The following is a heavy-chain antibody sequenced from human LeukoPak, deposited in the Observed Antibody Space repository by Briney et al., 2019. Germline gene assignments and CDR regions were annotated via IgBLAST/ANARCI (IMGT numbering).Heavy chain of an antibody. CDR3: ARDDSRGYCEH. Sequence: GGSLRLSCAASGFAFSRYGMHWLRQAPGTGLEWVAVLWYDGSNEAYADSVRGRFTISRDNSENRLYLQMSSLRAEDTAVYYCARDDSRGYCEHWGQGTLVTVSS. D-gene: IGHD3-22*01. J-gene: IGHJ4*02. CDR2: LWYDGSNE. CDR1: GFAFSRYG. V-gene: IGHV3-33*01.